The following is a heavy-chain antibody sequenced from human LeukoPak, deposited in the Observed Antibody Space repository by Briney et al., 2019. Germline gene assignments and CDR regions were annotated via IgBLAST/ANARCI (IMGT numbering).Heavy chain of an antibody. V-gene: IGHV3-30*18. CDR3: AKDGIYYGSGSYYPKDY. Sequence: GGPLRLSCAASGFTFSSYGMHWVRQAPGKGLEWVAVISYDGSNKYYADSVKGRFTISRDNSKNTLYLQMNSLRAEDTAVYYCAKDGIYYGSGSYYPKDYWGQGTLVTVSS. CDR1: GFTFSSYG. J-gene: IGHJ4*02. CDR2: ISYDGSNK. D-gene: IGHD3-10*01.